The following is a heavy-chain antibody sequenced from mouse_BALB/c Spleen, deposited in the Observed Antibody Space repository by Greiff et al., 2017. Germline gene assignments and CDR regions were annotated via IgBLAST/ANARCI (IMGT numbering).Heavy chain of an antibody. CDR1: GYTFTSYN. Sequence: LQQPGAELVKPGASVKMSCKASGYTFTSYNMHWVKQTPGQGLEWIGAIYPGNGDTSYNQKFKGKATLTADKSSSTAYMQLSSLTSEDSAVYYCARREFLDYWGQGTTLTVAS. CDR2: IYPGNGDT. V-gene: IGHV1-12*01. CDR3: ARREFLDY. J-gene: IGHJ2*01.